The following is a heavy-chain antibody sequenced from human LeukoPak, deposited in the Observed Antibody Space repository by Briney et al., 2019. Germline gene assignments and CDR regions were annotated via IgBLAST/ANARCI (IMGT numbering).Heavy chain of an antibody. V-gene: IGHV4-61*01. Sequence: PSQTLSLTCTVSGGSISSGSYYWSWIRQPPGKGLEWIGYIYYSGSTNYNPSLKSRVTISVDTSKNQFSLKLSSVTAADTAVYYCARMAVYSGSYFDAFDIWGQGTMVTVSS. J-gene: IGHJ3*02. D-gene: IGHD1-26*01. CDR2: IYYSGST. CDR3: ARMAVYSGSYFDAFDI. CDR1: GGSISSGSYY.